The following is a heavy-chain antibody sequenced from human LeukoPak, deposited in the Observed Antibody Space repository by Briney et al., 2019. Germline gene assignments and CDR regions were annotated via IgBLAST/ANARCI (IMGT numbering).Heavy chain of an antibody. D-gene: IGHD6-13*01. CDR1: GFTFSSYA. CDR3: AILPGYSSGWYEVNY. CDR2: ISGSGGST. V-gene: IGHV3-23*01. J-gene: IGHJ4*02. Sequence: PGGSPRLSCAASGFTFSSYAMSWVRQAPGKGLEWVSGISGSGGSTYYAASVKGRFTISRGNSRNTLYLQMNSPRAEDTAVYYCAILPGYSSGWYEVNYWGQGTLVTVSS.